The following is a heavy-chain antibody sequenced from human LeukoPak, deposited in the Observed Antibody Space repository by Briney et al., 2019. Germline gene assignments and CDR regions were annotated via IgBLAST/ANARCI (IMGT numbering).Heavy chain of an antibody. CDR3: ARGYYGSGSYSDY. CDR1: GGSISSGDYS. V-gene: IGHV4-30-2*01. Sequence: SETLSFTCAVSGGSISSGDYSWNWIRQPPGKGLEWIGSIYHSGTTYYNPSLKSRVTISVDRSKNQFSLKLSSVTAADTAVYYCARGYYGSGSYSDYWGQGTLVTVSP. CDR2: IYHSGTT. D-gene: IGHD3-10*01. J-gene: IGHJ4*02.